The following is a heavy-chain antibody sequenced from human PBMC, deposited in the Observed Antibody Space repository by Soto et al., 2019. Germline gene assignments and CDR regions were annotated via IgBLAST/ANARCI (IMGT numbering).Heavy chain of an antibody. CDR2: ISAYDGNT. D-gene: IGHD3-10*01. V-gene: IGHV1-18*01. Sequence: ASVKVSCKASGYTFTSYGISWVRQAPGQGLEWMGWISAYDGNTNYAQSLQGRVTMTTDTSTSTVYMEVSSLRSEDTAVYYCSRVDPGETSPFDHWGQGTLVTVSS. CDR1: GYTFTSYG. CDR3: SRVDPGETSPFDH. J-gene: IGHJ4*02.